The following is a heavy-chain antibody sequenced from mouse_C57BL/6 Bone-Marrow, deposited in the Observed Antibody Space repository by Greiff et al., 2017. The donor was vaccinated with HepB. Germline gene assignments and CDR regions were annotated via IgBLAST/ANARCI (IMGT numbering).Heavy chain of an antibody. V-gene: IGHV6-6*01. CDR1: GFTFSDAW. CDR3: TVCYGNDLYAMDY. J-gene: IGHJ4*01. Sequence: EVQRVESGGGLVQPGGSMKLSCAASGFTFSDAWMDWVRQSPEKGLEWVAEIRNKANNHATYYAESVKGRFTISRDDSKSSVYLQMNSLRAEDTGIYYCTVCYGNDLYAMDYWGQGTSVTVSS. D-gene: IGHD2-2*01. CDR2: IRNKANNHAT.